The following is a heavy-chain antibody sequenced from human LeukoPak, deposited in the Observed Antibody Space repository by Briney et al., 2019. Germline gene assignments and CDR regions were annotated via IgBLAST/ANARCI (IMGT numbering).Heavy chain of an antibody. J-gene: IGHJ4*02. CDR3: ARDASALY. D-gene: IGHD6-19*01. V-gene: IGHV3-7*01. Sequence: PGGSLRLSCAASGFTFRSYWMSWVRQAPGKGLEWVASIKPDGSEKYYLDSVKGRFTISRDNARDSLYLQMNSLRDDDTSVYFCARDASALYWGRGTLVTVSS. CDR1: GFTFRSYW. CDR2: IKPDGSEK.